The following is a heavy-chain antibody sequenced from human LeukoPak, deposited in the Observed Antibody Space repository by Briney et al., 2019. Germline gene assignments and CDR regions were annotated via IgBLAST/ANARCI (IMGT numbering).Heavy chain of an antibody. D-gene: IGHD3-10*01. J-gene: IGHJ6*03. CDR1: GFTFSNSW. CDR3: AKDCKPPDYYGSGSFPMDV. V-gene: IGHV3-7*01. Sequence: PGGSLRLSCAASGFTFSNSWMTWVRQAPGKGLEWVTTIKPDGSEKFYVDSVKGRFTISRDNSKNTLYLQMNSLRAEDTAVYYCAKDCKPPDYYGSGSFPMDVWGKGTTVTISS. CDR2: IKPDGSEK.